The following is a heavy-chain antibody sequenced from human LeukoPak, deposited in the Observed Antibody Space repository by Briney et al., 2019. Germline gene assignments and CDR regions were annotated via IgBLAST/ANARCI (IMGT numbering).Heavy chain of an antibody. J-gene: IGHJ4*02. CDR3: ARDNGYSYGYGDY. Sequence: GGSVRLSCAASGFTFSSYAMHWVRQAPGKGLEWVAVISYDGSNKYYADSVKGRFTISRDNSKNTLYLQMNSLRAEDTAVYYCARDNGYSYGYGDYWGQGTLVTVSS. CDR1: GFTFSSYA. D-gene: IGHD5-18*01. V-gene: IGHV3-30*04. CDR2: ISYDGSNK.